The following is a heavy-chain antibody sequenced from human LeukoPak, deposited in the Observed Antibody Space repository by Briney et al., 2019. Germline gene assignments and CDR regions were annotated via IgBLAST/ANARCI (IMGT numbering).Heavy chain of an antibody. D-gene: IGHD4-17*01. V-gene: IGHV4-4*09. J-gene: IGHJ3*01. Sequence: SSETLSLTCTVSGGSINNYYWSWLRQPPGKGLEWIGFIRSSGTTDYSPSLRSRVTISLDTSKTQFSLELRSVTAADTAVYYCARPAGDFYGYALHLWGQGAMVTVSS. CDR1: GGSINNYY. CDR3: ARPAGDFYGYALHL. CDR2: IRSSGTT.